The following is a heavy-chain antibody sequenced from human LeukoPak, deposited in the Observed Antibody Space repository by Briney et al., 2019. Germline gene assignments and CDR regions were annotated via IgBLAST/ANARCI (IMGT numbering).Heavy chain of an antibody. CDR3: APLGYCSGDDCHRPY. D-gene: IGHD2-15*01. V-gene: IGHV4-4*02. J-gene: IGHJ4*02. CDR2: IYHSGST. Sequence: SGAPSLTCAVSGGSLSSHNWWSWGRQPPGRGLGWVGEIYHSGSTNYNPSLKCRVTISVDKSKNQFSLKLNSVTAADTAVYYCAPLGYCSGDDCHRPYWGQGALVTVSS. CDR1: GGSLSSHNW.